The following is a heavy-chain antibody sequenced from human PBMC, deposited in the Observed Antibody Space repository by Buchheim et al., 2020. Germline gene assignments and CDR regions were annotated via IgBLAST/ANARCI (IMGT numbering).Heavy chain of an antibody. CDR3: ARDQLRSLWFGELPGDYYYGVDV. CDR1: GFTFSDYY. J-gene: IGHJ6*02. Sequence: QVQLVESGGGLVKPGGSLRLSCAASGFTFSDYYMSWIRQAPGKGLEWVSYISSSGSTIYYTDSVKGRFTISRDNAKNSLYLQMNSLRAEDTAVYYCARDQLRSLWFGELPGDYYYGVDVWGQGTT. V-gene: IGHV3-11*01. CDR2: ISSSGSTI. D-gene: IGHD3-10*01.